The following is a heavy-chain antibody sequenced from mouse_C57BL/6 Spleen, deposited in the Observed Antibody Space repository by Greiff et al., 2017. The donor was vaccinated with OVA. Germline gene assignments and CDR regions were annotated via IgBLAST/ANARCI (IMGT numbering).Heavy chain of an antibody. Sequence: EVKLVESGPGLVKPSQSLSLTCSVTGYSITSGYYWNWIRQFPGNKLEWMGYISYDGSNNYNPSLKNRISITRDTSKNQFFLKLNSVTTEDTATYYCARDRGFYYFDYWGQGTTLTVSS. CDR2: ISYDGSN. CDR3: ARDRGFYYFDY. CDR1: GYSITSGYY. D-gene: IGHD3-1*01. J-gene: IGHJ2*01. V-gene: IGHV3-6*01.